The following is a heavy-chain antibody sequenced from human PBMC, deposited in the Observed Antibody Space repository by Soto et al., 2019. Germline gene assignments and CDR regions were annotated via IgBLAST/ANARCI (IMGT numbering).Heavy chain of an antibody. V-gene: IGHV3-33*01. J-gene: IGHJ3*02. D-gene: IGHD3-22*01. CDR3: ARDPSSAGTYYDTAETDAFDI. CDR1: GVTFSSYG. Sequence: GVSRTLSCAAVGVTFSSYGMHWVRKAPGKGLEWGAVIWYDGSNKYYADSVKGRFTISRDNSKNTLYLQMNSLRAEDTAVYYCARDPSSAGTYYDTAETDAFDIWGRGTMVTVSS. CDR2: IWYDGSNK.